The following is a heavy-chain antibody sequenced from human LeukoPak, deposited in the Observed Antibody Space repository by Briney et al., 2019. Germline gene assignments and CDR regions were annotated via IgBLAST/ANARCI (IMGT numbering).Heavy chain of an antibody. J-gene: IGHJ4*02. CDR3: ASLSSGWYWGGFDY. D-gene: IGHD6-19*01. Sequence: ASVKVSCKASGYTFTGYYMHWVRQAPGQGLEWMGWINPNSGGTNYAQKFQGRVTMTRDTSISTAYMELSRLRSDDTAVYYCASLSSGWYWGGFDYWGQGTLVTVSS. CDR1: GYTFTGYY. V-gene: IGHV1-2*02. CDR2: INPNSGGT.